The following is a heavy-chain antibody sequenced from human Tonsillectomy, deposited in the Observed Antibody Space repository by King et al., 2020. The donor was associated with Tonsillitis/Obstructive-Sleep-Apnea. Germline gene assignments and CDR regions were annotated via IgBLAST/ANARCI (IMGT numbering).Heavy chain of an antibody. CDR1: GFSFSGSA. Sequence: VQLVESGGGLVQPGGSLKLSCAASGFSFSGSAMHWVRQASGKGLEWVGRIRSKTNNYATAYAASGKGRYTNTRDDSKNTAYLQMNSLKTEDTAVYYCNRLLDDFWSGSPTDYNWFDPWGQGTLVTVSS. D-gene: IGHD3-3*01. V-gene: IGHV3-73*01. J-gene: IGHJ5*02. CDR3: NRLLDDFWSGSPTDYNWFDP. CDR2: IRSKTNNYAT.